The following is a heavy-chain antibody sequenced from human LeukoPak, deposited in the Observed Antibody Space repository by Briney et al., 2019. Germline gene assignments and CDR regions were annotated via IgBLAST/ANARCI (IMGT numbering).Heavy chain of an antibody. D-gene: IGHD3-22*01. Sequence: SETLSLTCTVSGGSISSYYWSWIRQPPGKGLEWIGYIYYSGSTNYNPSLKSRVTISVDTSKNQFSLKLSSVTAADTAVYYCARAPKYYYDSSGYYSNTDYYGMDVWGQGTTVTVSS. CDR3: ARAPKYYYDSSGYYSNTDYYGMDV. CDR1: GGSISSYY. V-gene: IGHV4-59*01. J-gene: IGHJ6*02. CDR2: IYYSGST.